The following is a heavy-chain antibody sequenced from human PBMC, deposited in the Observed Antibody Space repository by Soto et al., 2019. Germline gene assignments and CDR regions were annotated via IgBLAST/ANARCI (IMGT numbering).Heavy chain of an antibody. D-gene: IGHD5-12*01. Sequence: QVQLQESGPGLVKPSETLSLTCSVSGGSISIYYWSWIRQSPGRGLEWIGDIYYTGSTNYNPSLESRFTISLDTSKNQFSLRLTSVTAADTAVYYCARVGSGFVRGFDYWGQGTLVTVSS. CDR2: IYYTGST. V-gene: IGHV4-59*01. CDR3: ARVGSGFVRGFDY. J-gene: IGHJ4*02. CDR1: GGSISIYY.